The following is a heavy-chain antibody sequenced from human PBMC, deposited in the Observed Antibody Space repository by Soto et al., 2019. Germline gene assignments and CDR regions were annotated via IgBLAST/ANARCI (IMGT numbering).Heavy chain of an antibody. CDR3: ARGGPPKTVLRYFENWFYP. CDR1: GGSISSGGYS. D-gene: IGHD3-9*01. CDR2: IYHSGST. Sequence: SETLSLTCAVSGGSISSGGYSWSWIRQPPGKGLEWIGYIYHSGSTYYNPSLKSRVTISVDRSKNQFSLKLSSVTAADTAVYYCARGGPPKTVLRYFENWFYPWGQGTLVTVSS. J-gene: IGHJ5*02. V-gene: IGHV4-30-2*01.